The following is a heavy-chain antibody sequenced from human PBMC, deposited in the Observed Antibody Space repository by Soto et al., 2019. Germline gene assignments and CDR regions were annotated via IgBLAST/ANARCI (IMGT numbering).Heavy chain of an antibody. J-gene: IGHJ4*02. CDR1: GYTFTSYG. V-gene: IGHV1-18*01. D-gene: IGHD5-18*01. CDR2: ISAYNGNT. CDR3: ARDSTGYSYGLSVY. Sequence: ASVKVSCKASGYTFTSYGISWVRQAPGQGLEWMGWISAYNGNTNYAQKLQGRVTMTTDTSTSTAYMELRSLRSDDTAVYYCARDSTGYSYGLSVYWGQGTLVTVSS.